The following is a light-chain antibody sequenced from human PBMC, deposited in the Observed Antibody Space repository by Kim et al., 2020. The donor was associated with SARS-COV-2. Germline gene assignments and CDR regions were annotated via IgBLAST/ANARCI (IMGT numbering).Light chain of an antibody. CDR3: SSYTSSNTYL. CDR2: DVS. CDR1: SSDVGGYNS. J-gene: IGLJ1*01. V-gene: IGLV2-14*03. Sequence: QSVLTQPASVSGSPGQSITISCTGTSSDVGGYNSVSWYQQHPGKAPKLMIYDVSNRPSGVSNRFSGSKSGNAASLTISGLQAEDEADYYCSSYTSSNTYLFGTGTKVTVL.